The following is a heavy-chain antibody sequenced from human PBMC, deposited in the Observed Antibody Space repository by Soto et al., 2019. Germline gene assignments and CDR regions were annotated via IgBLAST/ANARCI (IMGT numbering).Heavy chain of an antibody. Sequence: SETLSLTCAVSGGSISRSYWWSWVRQFPGKGLEWIGEIHHSGSTNYNPSLKSRVIMSVDKSKNQFSLELTSVTGADTADYYCARDTNQWDSLGHGMDVWGQGTTVTVSS. CDR3: ARDTNQWDSLGHGMDV. D-gene: IGHD1-1*01. CDR1: GGSISRSYW. V-gene: IGHV4-4*02. CDR2: IHHSGST. J-gene: IGHJ6*02.